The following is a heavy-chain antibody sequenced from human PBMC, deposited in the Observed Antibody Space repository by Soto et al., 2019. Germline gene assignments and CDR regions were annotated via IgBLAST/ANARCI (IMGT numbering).Heavy chain of an antibody. CDR2: INGDGSSI. J-gene: IGHJ4*02. CDR1: GFTFDTHW. V-gene: IGHV3-74*03. CDR3: AADPPHDHSVAGDY. Sequence: PGGSLRLSCAVSGFTFDTHWMHWVRQSPGKGLVWVARINGDGSSITYADSVKGRFSISRDNARNTLYLHMSNLRADDTAVYYCAADPPHDHSVAGDYWGQGTLVTVSS.